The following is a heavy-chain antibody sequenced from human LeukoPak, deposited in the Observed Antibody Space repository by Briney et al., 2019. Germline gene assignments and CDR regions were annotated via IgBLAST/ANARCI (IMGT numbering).Heavy chain of an antibody. J-gene: IGHJ1*01. Sequence: QTGGSLRLSCAASGFTFSSYAMHWVRQAPGKGLEWVAVISYDGSNKYYADSVKGRFTISRDNSKNTLYLQMNSLRAEDTAVYYCARGLSGWGEYFQHWGQGTLVTVSS. CDR1: GFTFSSYA. CDR3: ARGLSGWGEYFQH. CDR2: ISYDGSNK. D-gene: IGHD6-19*01. V-gene: IGHV3-30-3*01.